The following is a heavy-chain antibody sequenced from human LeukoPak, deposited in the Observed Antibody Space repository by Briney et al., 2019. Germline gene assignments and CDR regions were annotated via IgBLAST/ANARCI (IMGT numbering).Heavy chain of an antibody. CDR2: VSQSGTTI. V-gene: IGHV3-11*01. CDR1: GFTFSDYY. CDR3: AREGHTYGSDY. D-gene: IGHD3-10*01. J-gene: IGHJ4*02. Sequence: SGGSLRLPCTVSGFTFSDYYMSWIRQAPGRGLEWLSYVSQSGTTIYYADSVKGRFTISRDNGKKLMYLQMNSLRAEDTGMYYCAREGHTYGSDYWGQGTLVTVSS.